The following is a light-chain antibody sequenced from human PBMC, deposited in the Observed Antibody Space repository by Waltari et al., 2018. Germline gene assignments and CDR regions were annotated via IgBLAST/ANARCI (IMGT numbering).Light chain of an antibody. CDR1: QSVSSNY. J-gene: IGKJ1*01. Sequence: EIVLTQSPGTLSLSPGERATLSCRASQSVSSNYLAGYQQKPGQAPRLLIYSASSRATGIPDRFSGSGSGTDFTLTISRLEPEDFAVYYCQQYDNSWTFGQGTKVEIK. V-gene: IGKV3-20*01. CDR3: QQYDNSWT. CDR2: SAS.